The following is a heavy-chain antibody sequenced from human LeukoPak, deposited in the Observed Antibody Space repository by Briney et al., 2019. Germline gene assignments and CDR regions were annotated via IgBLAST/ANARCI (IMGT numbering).Heavy chain of an antibody. V-gene: IGHV4-59*11. D-gene: IGHD3-22*01. J-gene: IGHJ3*01. CDR1: GGSMTNLY. Sequence: SETLSLTCTVSGGSMTNLYWIWIRQPPGKGLEWIGLIYYSGGSDSNPSLKSRVTLSVDTSKNQFSLKLSSVTAADTALYYCARVANDVGGYGAFDSWGQGTMVTVSS. CDR3: ARVANDVGGYGAFDS. CDR2: IYYSGGS.